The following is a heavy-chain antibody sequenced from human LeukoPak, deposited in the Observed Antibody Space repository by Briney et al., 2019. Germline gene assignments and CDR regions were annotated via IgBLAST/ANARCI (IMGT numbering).Heavy chain of an antibody. CDR3: ARQKDSGGSGYYYYYYGMDV. V-gene: IGHV5-51*01. D-gene: IGHD3-22*01. CDR1: GYSFTSYW. CDR2: IYPGDSDT. Sequence: GESLKISCKGSGYSFTSYWIGWVRQMPGKGLEWMGIIYPGDSDTRYSPSFQGQVTISADKSISTAYLQWNSLKASDTAMYYCARQKDSGGSGYYYYYYGMDVWGQGTTVTVSS. J-gene: IGHJ6*02.